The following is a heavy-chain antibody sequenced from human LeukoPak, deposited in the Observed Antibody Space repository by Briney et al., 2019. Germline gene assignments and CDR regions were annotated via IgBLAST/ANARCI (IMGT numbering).Heavy chain of an antibody. CDR2: IWYDGSNK. Sequence: GRSLRLSCAASGFTFSSYGMHWVRQAPGKGLEWVAVIWYDGSNKYYADSVKGRFTISRDNSKNTLYPQMNSLRAEDTAVYYCAKDLVLRRGYSYGYFDYWGQGTLVTVSS. CDR3: AKDLVLRRGYSYGYFDY. V-gene: IGHV3-33*06. D-gene: IGHD5-18*01. J-gene: IGHJ4*02. CDR1: GFTFSSYG.